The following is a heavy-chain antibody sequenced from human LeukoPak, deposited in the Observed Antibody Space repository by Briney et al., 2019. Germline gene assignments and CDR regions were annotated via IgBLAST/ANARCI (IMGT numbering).Heavy chain of an antibody. CDR2: IWYDGSNK. CDR3: ATAVASSSGWYADY. D-gene: IGHD6-19*01. J-gene: IGHJ4*02. V-gene: IGHV3-33*01. Sequence: GGSLRLSCAASGFTFRSYGMHWVRQAPGKGLEWVAVIWYDGSNKYYADSMKGRFTVSRDNSKNTLYLQMNSLRAEDTAVYYCATAVASSSGWYADYWGQGTLVTVSS. CDR1: GFTFRSYG.